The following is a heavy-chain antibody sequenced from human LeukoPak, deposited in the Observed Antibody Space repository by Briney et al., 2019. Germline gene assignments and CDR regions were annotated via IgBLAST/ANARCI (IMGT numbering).Heavy chain of an antibody. CDR2: IYYSGST. Sequence: SETLSLTCTVSGGSISSCSYYWGWIRQPPGTGLEWIGSIYYSGSTYYNPSLKSRVTISVDTSKNQFSLKLSSVTAADTAVYYCARQTQNYDFWSGYFVGGQGTLVTVSS. CDR3: ARQTQNYDFWSGYFV. J-gene: IGHJ4*02. D-gene: IGHD3-3*01. CDR1: GGSISSCSYY. V-gene: IGHV4-39*01.